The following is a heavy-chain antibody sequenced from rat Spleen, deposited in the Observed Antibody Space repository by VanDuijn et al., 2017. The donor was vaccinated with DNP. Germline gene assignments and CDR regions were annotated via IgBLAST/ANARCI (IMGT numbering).Heavy chain of an antibody. V-gene: IGHV5-58*01. Sequence: EVQLVETGGGLVQPGRSLKLSCVASGFTFSTYWMYWIRQTPGKGLEWVASINTDGGNTHYPDSVKGRFTISRDNAENTVYLQMNSLRSEDTATYYCAKDPSAFYSSYIPDAWGQGVMVTVSS. CDR2: INTDGGNT. J-gene: IGHJ2*01. CDR3: AKDPSAFYSSYIPDA. CDR1: GFTFSTYW. D-gene: IGHD1-2*01.